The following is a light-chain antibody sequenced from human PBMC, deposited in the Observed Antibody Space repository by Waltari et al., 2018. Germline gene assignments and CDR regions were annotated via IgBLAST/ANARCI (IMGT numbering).Light chain of an antibody. J-gene: IGKJ1*01. CDR1: EASNTW. CDR2: DAS. CDR3: QQYNRFSP. V-gene: IGKV1-5*01. Sequence: DTQLSQFPSTLAASVGDRLTITCRAREASNTWLAWYQQKPGKAPKVLIYDASTLQSGVPSRFSGSGSGTEFTLTIDSLQPDDFATYYCQQYNRFSPFGQGTNVEVK.